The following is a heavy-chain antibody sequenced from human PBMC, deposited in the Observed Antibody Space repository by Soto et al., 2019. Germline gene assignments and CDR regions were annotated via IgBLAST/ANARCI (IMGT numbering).Heavy chain of an antibody. CDR3: AHRPQPLVPSPGYLHH. J-gene: IGHJ1*01. CDR2: FYWDDDK. CDR1: GFSLSTNGVG. V-gene: IGHV2-5*02. D-gene: IGHD3-9*01. Sequence: QITLKESGPTLVKPTQTLTLTCTFSGFSLSTNGVGVGWIRQPPGKALEWLALFYWDDDKRYNPSLKSRLSITKDTPKNQGVLTMANMDPVDTGTYYWAHRPQPLVPSPGYLHHWGQGTLVTVSS.